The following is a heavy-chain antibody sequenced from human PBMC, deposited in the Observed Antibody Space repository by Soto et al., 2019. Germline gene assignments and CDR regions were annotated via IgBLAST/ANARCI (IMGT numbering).Heavy chain of an antibody. Sequence: QVQLVQSGAEVKKPGSSVKVSCKASGGTFSSYTISWVRQAPGQGLEWMGRIIPILGIANYAQKFQGRVTITADKSTSTAYMELSSLRSEDTAVYYCARVLGYCSGGSCYRPGAFDNWGQGTMVTVSS. D-gene: IGHD2-15*01. CDR3: ARVLGYCSGGSCYRPGAFDN. V-gene: IGHV1-69*02. CDR1: GGTFSSYT. CDR2: IIPILGIA. J-gene: IGHJ3*02.